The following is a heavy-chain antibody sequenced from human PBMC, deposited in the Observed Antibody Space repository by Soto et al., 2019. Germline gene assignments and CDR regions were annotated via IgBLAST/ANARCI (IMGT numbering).Heavy chain of an antibody. CDR2: IYYRGDT. V-gene: IGHV4-39*01. J-gene: IGHJ4*02. CDR1: GGSISTSNYY. CDR3: ASLQVPGNFDY. D-gene: IGHD6-13*01. Sequence: QLQLQESGPGLVKPSETLSLTCNVSGGSISTSNYYWAWFRQAPGKGLEWIANIYYRGDTYYHPSLRTRLTVSVDTSKNQFSLRLTSLTAADTAMYFCASLQVPGNFDYWGQGTLVTVSS.